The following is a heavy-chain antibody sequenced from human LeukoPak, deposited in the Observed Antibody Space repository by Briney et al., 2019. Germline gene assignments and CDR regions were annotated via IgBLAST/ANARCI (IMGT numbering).Heavy chain of an antibody. D-gene: IGHD6-19*01. CDR1: GFTFTSDA. CDR2: TVSRGTT. J-gene: IGHJ5*02. Sequence: GGSLRLSCVASGFTFTSDAMNWVRQAPGKGLEWVSSTVSRGTTQYADSVKGRFTVSRDTSKNTLYLQMNSLRANDTAVYYCAKCSTSAYTTGWCNWIDPWGQGTLVTVSS. CDR3: AKCSTSAYTTGWCNWIDP. V-gene: IGHV3-23*01.